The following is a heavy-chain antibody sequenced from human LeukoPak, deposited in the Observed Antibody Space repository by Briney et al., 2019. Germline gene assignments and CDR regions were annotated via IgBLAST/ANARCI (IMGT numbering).Heavy chain of an antibody. CDR1: GYTFTGYY. D-gene: IGHD1-26*01. CDR3: ARDGEPLDSEEYNYYYMDV. V-gene: IGHV1-2*02. CDR2: INPNSGGT. Sequence: EASVKVSCKASGYTFTGYYMHWVRQAPGQGLEWMGWINPNSGGTNYAQKFQGRVTMTRDTSISTAYMELSRLRSDDTAVYYCARDGEPLDSEEYNYYYMDVWGKGTTVTVSS. J-gene: IGHJ6*03.